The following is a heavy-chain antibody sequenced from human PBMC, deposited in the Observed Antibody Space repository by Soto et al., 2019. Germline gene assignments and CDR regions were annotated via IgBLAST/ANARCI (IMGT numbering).Heavy chain of an antibody. J-gene: IGHJ4*02. Sequence: GGSLRLSCAASGFTFSSYGMHWVRQAPGKGLEWVAVIWYDGSNKYYADSVKGRFTISRDNSKNTLYLQMNSLRAEDTAVYYCARDGPPRSYYFDYWGQGTLVTVSS. CDR2: IWYDGSNK. V-gene: IGHV3-33*01. CDR1: GFTFSSYG. CDR3: ARDGPPRSYYFDY.